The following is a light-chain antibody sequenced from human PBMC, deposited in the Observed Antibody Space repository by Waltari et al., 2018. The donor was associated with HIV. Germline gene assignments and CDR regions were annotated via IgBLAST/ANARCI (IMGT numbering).Light chain of an antibody. CDR2: AVN. J-gene: IGLJ3*02. CDR3: SSYADTNNGL. V-gene: IGLV2-8*01. Sequence: QSALTQPPSASGSPGQSVTLSCTGTSSDVGGFDYVSWYQQHPAKAPKLLIYAVNRRPSGVPDRFSGSNSGNTASLTVTGLQTEDEADFYCSSYADTNNGLFGGGTKLTVL. CDR1: SSDVGGFDY.